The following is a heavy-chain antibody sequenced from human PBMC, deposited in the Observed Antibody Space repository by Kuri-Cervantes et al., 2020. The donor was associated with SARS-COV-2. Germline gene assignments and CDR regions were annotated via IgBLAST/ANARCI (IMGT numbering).Heavy chain of an antibody. CDR1: GYTFTGYY. Sequence: ASVKVSCKASGYTFTGYYMHWVRQAPGQGLEWMGWINPNSGGTSYAQKFQGRVTMTRDTSISTAYMELSRLRSDDTAVYYCARVGCSSTSCYRAIDYWGQGTLVTVSS. V-gene: IGHV1-2*02. CDR3: ARVGCSSTSCYRAIDY. CDR2: INPNSGGT. D-gene: IGHD2-2*01. J-gene: IGHJ4*02.